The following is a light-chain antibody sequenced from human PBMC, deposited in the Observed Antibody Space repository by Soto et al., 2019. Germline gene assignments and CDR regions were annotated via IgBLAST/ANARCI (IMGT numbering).Light chain of an antibody. J-gene: IGLJ3*02. Sequence: QSVLTQSPSASGTPGQRVTISCSGSRSNIGRNFAYWYQHVPGTAPRLLIQRNNERPSGVPDRFSGSKSGTSVSLAISGRRSDDEATYYCAAWDDTLDAQVFGGGTKVTVL. V-gene: IGLV1-47*01. CDR2: RNN. CDR3: AAWDDTLDAQV. CDR1: RSNIGRNF.